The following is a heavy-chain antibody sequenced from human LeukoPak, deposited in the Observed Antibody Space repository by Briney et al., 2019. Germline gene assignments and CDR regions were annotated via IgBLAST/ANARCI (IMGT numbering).Heavy chain of an antibody. CDR2: ISSSGSTI. CDR1: GFTFSSYE. V-gene: IGHV3-48*03. J-gene: IGHJ4*02. Sequence: GGSLRLSCAASGFTFSSYEMNWVRQAPGKRLEWVSYISSSGSTIHYADSVKGRFTISRDNAKNSLYLQMNSLRAEDTAVYYCARDRIDGYSFVDYWGQGTMVTVSS. CDR3: ARDRIDGYSFVDY. D-gene: IGHD5-24*01.